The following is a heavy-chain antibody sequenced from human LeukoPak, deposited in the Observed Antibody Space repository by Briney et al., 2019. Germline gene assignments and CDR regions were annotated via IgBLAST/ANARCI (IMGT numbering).Heavy chain of an antibody. Sequence: PGGSLRLSCAASGFTFSSYSMNWVRQAPGKGLEWVSSISSSSSYIYYADSVKGRFTISRDNAKNSLYLHMNSLRAEDTAVYYCAREGGDYVAPFDYWGQGTLVTVSS. CDR2: ISSSSSYI. D-gene: IGHD4-17*01. CDR1: GFTFSSYS. CDR3: AREGGDYVAPFDY. J-gene: IGHJ4*02. V-gene: IGHV3-21*01.